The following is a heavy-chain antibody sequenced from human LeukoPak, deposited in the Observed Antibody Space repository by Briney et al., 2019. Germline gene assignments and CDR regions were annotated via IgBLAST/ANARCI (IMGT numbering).Heavy chain of an antibody. CDR1: GGSISSSSDY. V-gene: IGHV4-39*07. J-gene: IGHJ6*03. Sequence: SETLSLTCTVSGGSISSSSDYWGWIRQPPGKGLEWIGNIFYSGSTYYNPSLKSRVTISVDTSKNQFSLKLSSVTAADTAVYYCARSVGEGACGGGSCNYYYYYMDVWGKGTTVTVSS. D-gene: IGHD3-16*01. CDR3: ARSVGEGACGGGSCNYYYYYMDV. CDR2: IFYSGST.